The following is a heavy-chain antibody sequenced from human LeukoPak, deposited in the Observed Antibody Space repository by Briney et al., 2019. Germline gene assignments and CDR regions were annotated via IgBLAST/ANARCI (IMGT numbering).Heavy chain of an antibody. CDR3: ARGNPYYDFWSGYPGSNWFDP. V-gene: IGHV4-34*01. D-gene: IGHD3-3*01. Sequence: PSETLSLTCAVYGGSFSGYYWSWIRQPPGKGLEWIGGINHSGSTNYNPSLKSRVTISVDTSKNQFSLKLSSVTAADTAVYYCARGNPYYDFWSGYPGSNWFDPWGQGTLVTVSS. CDR1: GGSFSGYY. J-gene: IGHJ5*02. CDR2: INHSGST.